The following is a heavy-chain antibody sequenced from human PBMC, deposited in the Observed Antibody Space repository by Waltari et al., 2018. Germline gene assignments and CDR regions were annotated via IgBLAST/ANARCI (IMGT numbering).Heavy chain of an antibody. V-gene: IGHV4-59*11. CDR1: GGSLSSPY. Sequence: QVQLQESGPGLVKPSETLSLTCTVSGGSLSSPYWSWIRQPPGKGLEWIGYIYYSGSTNYNPSLKSRVTISVDTSKNQFSLKLSSVTAADTAVYYCARDAQVGSSYYYYYMDVWGKGTTVTVSS. J-gene: IGHJ6*03. D-gene: IGHD3-16*01. CDR3: ARDAQVGSSYYYYYMDV. CDR2: IYYSGST.